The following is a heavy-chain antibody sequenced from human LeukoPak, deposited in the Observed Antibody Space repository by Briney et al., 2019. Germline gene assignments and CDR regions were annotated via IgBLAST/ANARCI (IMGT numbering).Heavy chain of an antibody. D-gene: IGHD3-3*01. CDR1: GFTFSSYA. CDR2: IDARSGIT. Sequence: GGSLRLSCAASGFTFSSYAMSWVRQAPGKVPEWVSYIDARSGITYYADSVQGRFTISRDNAQESVFLQMNSLRADDTAVYYCARPESRYDPLLEYMDVWGKGTTVTVSS. V-gene: IGHV3-48*01. CDR3: ARPESRYDPLLEYMDV. J-gene: IGHJ6*03.